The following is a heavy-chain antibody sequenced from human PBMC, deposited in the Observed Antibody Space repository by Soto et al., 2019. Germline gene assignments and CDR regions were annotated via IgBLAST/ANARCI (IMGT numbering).Heavy chain of an antibody. Sequence: ASVKVSCKVSGYNLTELSMHWVRQAPGKGLEWMGGFDPEDGETIYAQKFQGRVTMTEDTSTDTAYMEPSSLRSEDTAVYYCATPRDGYNPTGEGYYFDYWGQGTLVTVSS. CDR3: ATPRDGYNPTGEGYYFDY. D-gene: IGHD5-12*01. J-gene: IGHJ4*02. V-gene: IGHV1-24*01. CDR2: FDPEDGET. CDR1: GYNLTELS.